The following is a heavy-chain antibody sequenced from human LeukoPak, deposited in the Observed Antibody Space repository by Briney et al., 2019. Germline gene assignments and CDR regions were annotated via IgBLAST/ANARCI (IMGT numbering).Heavy chain of an antibody. J-gene: IGHJ4*02. CDR2: IYYSGST. CDR1: GDSVSNSRVY. CDR3: ARLAYCSSTSCYPNY. Sequence: PSETLSLTCSVSGDSVSNSRVYWGWIRQTPGEGLEWIGSIYYSGSTYYNPSLKSRVTISVDTSNNQFSLKLRFVTAADTALYYCARLAYCSSTSCYPNYWGQGALVTVSS. V-gene: IGHV4-39*01. D-gene: IGHD2-2*01.